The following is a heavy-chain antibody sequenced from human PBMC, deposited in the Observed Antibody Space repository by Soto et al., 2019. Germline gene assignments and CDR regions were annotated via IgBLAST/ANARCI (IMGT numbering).Heavy chain of an antibody. V-gene: IGHV3-66*01. D-gene: IGHD2-21*02. J-gene: IGHJ3*02. CDR2: IYSGGST. CDR3: ASKAYCGGDCFNHDAFDI. Sequence: GESLKISCAASGFTVSSNYMSWVRQAPGKGLEWVSVIYSGGSTYYADSGKGRFTISRDNSKNTLYLQMNSLRAEDTAVYYCASKAYCGGDCFNHDAFDIWGQGTMVTVSS. CDR1: GFTVSSNY.